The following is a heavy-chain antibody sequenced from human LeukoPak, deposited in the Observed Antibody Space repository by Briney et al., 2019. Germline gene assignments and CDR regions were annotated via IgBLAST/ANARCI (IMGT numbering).Heavy chain of an antibody. CDR3: ARLRRNSDRSDFFYYYDH. D-gene: IGHD3-22*01. Sequence: TGGSLGLSCAASGFTFSDYSMNWVRQAPGKGLEWVASVNTVSSYIYYADSMRGRFTISRDNAKNSLFLQMNSLRAEDTAVYYCARLRRNSDRSDFFYYYDHWGQGTLVTVSS. J-gene: IGHJ4*02. CDR2: VNTVSSYI. CDR1: GFTFSDYS. V-gene: IGHV3-21*01.